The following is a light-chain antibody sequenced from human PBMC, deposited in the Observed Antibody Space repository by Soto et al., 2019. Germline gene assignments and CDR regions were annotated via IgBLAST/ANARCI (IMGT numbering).Light chain of an antibody. CDR1: QSVSYN. CDR2: GAF. CDR3: QQYKNWPPIT. V-gene: IGKV3-15*01. J-gene: IGKJ4*01. Sequence: EIVMTQSPATLSVSPGETATLSCRASQSVSYNLAWYQQKPGQGPRLLIYGAFTRATGIPARFSGSGSGTEFTLTISSLQSEDFALYYCQQYKNWPPITFGGGTKVEIK.